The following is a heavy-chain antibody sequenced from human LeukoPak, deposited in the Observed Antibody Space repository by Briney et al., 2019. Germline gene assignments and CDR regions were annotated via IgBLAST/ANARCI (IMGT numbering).Heavy chain of an antibody. J-gene: IGHJ4*02. Sequence: GGSLRLSCAASGFTFSSYAMSWVRQATGKGLEWVSAISGSGGSTYYADSVKGRFTISRDNSKNTLYLQMNSLRAEDTAVYYCAKDLVGYFDWALWGQGTLVTVSS. D-gene: IGHD3-9*01. CDR2: ISGSGGST. CDR1: GFTFSSYA. V-gene: IGHV3-23*01. CDR3: AKDLVGYFDWAL.